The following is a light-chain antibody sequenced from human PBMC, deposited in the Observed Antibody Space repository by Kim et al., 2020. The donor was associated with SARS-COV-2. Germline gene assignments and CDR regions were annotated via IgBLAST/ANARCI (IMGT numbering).Light chain of an antibody. CDR3: AEWDDSRNGRYWV. CDR2: SNN. V-gene: IGLV1-44*01. CDR1: SSKTGRNT. J-gene: IGLJ3*02. Sequence: VTSSWTGGSSKTGRNTGNWYQRCQGTAPKPLVFSNNERPTGGPDRFSGSKSGTSASLAISGIQSEEEADDYCAEWDDSRNGRYWVFGGGTQLTVL.